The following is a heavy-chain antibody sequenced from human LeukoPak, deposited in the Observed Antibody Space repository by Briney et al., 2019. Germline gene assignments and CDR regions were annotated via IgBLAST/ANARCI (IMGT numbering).Heavy chain of an antibody. V-gene: IGHV3-23*01. CDR1: GFTFSAYN. Sequence: GGCLRLSCAASGFTFSAYNLNWVRPAPGKGLGWIAALGGTDGRTYYADFVKGRFTISRDNSKNTLYLQMNSLRAEDTALYYCAKDGSYYFDYWGQGTLVTVSS. CDR2: LGGTDGRT. J-gene: IGHJ4*02. CDR3: AKDGSYYFDY.